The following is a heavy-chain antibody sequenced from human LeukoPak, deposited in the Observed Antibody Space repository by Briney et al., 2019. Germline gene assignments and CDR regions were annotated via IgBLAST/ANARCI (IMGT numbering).Heavy chain of an antibody. CDR3: ARGPPHSGSYYFDY. D-gene: IGHD1-26*01. V-gene: IGHV1-8*01. CDR2: MNPNSGNT. J-gene: IGHJ4*02. CDR1: GYTSTSYD. Sequence: GASVTVSCKASGYTSTSYDINWVRQAPGQGLEWMGWMNPNSGNTVYAQKFQGRVTMTRNTSISTAYMELSSLRSEDTAVYYCARGPPHSGSYYFDYWGQGTLVTVSS.